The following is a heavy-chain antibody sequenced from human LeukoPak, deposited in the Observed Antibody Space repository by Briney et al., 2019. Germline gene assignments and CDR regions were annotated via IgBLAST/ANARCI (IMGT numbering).Heavy chain of an antibody. V-gene: IGHV1-18*01. J-gene: IGHJ6*02. CDR3: ARACSSTSCLYYYGMDV. D-gene: IGHD2-2*01. Sequence: GDSVKVSCKASGYTFTSYGISWVRQPPGQGLEWMGWISAYNGNTNYAQKLQGRVTMTTDTSTSTAYMELRSLRSDDTAVYYCARACSSTSCLYYYGMDVWGQGTTVTVSS. CDR1: GYTFTSYG. CDR2: ISAYNGNT.